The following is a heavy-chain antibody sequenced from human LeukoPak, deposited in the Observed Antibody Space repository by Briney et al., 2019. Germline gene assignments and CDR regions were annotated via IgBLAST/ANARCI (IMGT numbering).Heavy chain of an antibody. CDR3: PEARTVGAFDI. D-gene: IGHD4-17*01. Sequence: SETLSLSCTVSGGSIASSNYYWGWIRQPPGKGLEWIGSIYYSGSTYYNPSLKSRVTISVDTSKNQFSLKLSSVTAADTAVYYCPEARTVGAFDIWGQGTMVTVSS. CDR2: IYYSGST. CDR1: GGSIASSNYY. J-gene: IGHJ3*02. V-gene: IGHV4-39*07.